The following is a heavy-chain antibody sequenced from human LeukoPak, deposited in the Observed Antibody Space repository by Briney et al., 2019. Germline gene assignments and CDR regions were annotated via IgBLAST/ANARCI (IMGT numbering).Heavy chain of an antibody. V-gene: IGHV4-59*08. J-gene: IGHJ2*01. CDR2: IYYSGST. D-gene: IGHD3-22*01. CDR1: GGSFSSYY. Sequence: PSETLSLTCAVYGGSFSSYYWSWIRQPPGKGLEWIGYIYYSGSTNYNPSLKSRVTISVDTSKNQFSLKLSSVTAADTAVYYCASRHNYYDSSGYYYWYFDLWGRGTLVTVSS. CDR3: ASRHNYYDSSGYYYWYFDL.